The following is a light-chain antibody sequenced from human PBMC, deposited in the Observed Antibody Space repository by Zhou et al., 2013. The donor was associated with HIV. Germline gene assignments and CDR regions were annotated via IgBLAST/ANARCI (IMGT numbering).Light chain of an antibody. J-gene: IGKJ1*01. V-gene: IGKV1-5*03. CDR3: QHQTT. Sequence: DIQMTQSPSTLSASVGGRVTITCRASQYITTWLAWYQHKPGKVPKLLIYKSSTLNTGVPSRFSGSGSGTDFTLTIDNVQPDDFATYYCQHQTTFGQGTKV. CDR1: QYITTW. CDR2: KSS.